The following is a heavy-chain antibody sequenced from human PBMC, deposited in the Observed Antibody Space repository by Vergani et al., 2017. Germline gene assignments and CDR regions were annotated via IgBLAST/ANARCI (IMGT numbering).Heavy chain of an antibody. D-gene: IGHD3-10*01. J-gene: IGHJ6*03. Sequence: QVQLQQWGAGLLKPSETLSLTCAVYGGSFSGYYWSWIRQPPGKGLEWIGEINHSGSTNYNPSLKSRVTISVDTSKNQFSLKLSSVTAADTAVYYCVRGSGLRNYYYYYMDVWGKGTTVTVSS. CDR2: INHSGST. V-gene: IGHV4-34*01. CDR1: GGSFSGYY. CDR3: VRGSGLRNYYYYYMDV.